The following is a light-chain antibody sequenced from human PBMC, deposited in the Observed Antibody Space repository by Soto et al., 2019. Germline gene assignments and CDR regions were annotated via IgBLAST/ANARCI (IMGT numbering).Light chain of an antibody. J-gene: IGLJ2*01. V-gene: IGLV1-47*01. CDR2: KNN. Sequence: QAVVTQSPSASGTPGQRVTISCSGSSSNIGSNYVYWYQQLPGTAPQIIIYKNNQRPSGVPARFSGSKSGASASLAISGLRSEDEADYYCATWDDSLSGVVFGGGTKVTVL. CDR3: ATWDDSLSGVV. CDR1: SSNIGSNY.